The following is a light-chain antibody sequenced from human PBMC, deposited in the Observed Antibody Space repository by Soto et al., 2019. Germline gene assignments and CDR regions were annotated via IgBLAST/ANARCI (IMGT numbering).Light chain of an antibody. Sequence: DIQMTQSPSSVSASVGDRVTITCRASQGISTWLAWYQQKPGKVPKLLIYGASSLQSGVPSRFSGSGSGTDFTLTISGLQXXXXATYYCQQSHSFPLTFGGGTKVEIK. CDR3: QQSHSFPLT. J-gene: IGKJ4*01. CDR1: QGISTW. CDR2: GAS. V-gene: IGKV1D-12*01.